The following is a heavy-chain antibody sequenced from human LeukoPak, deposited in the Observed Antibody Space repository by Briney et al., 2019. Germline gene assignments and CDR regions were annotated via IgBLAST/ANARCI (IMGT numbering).Heavy chain of an antibody. V-gene: IGHV3-21*01. CDR3: ARTYYDILTGYNPYFDY. CDR2: ITASSTAI. J-gene: IGHJ4*02. D-gene: IGHD3-9*01. Sequence: GGSLRLSCAASGFTFNTYTMNWVRQAPGKGLEWVSSITASSTAIYSADSVKGRFTISRDNAKNFLYLQMNSLRAEDAAVYYCARTYYDILTGYNPYFDYWGQGILVTVSS. CDR1: GFTFNTYT.